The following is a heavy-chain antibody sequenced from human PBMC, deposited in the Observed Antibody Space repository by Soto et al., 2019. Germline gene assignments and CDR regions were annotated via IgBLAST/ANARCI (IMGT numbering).Heavy chain of an antibody. Sequence: PGGSLRLSCAASGFTFSSYWMSWVRQAPGKGLEWVANIKQDGSEKYYADSVKGRFTISRDNAKNSLYLQMNSLRAEDTAVYYCAKYFGSGSFQTFDYWGQGTLVTVSS. CDR2: IKQDGSEK. J-gene: IGHJ4*02. CDR1: GFTFSSYW. CDR3: AKYFGSGSFQTFDY. V-gene: IGHV3-7*02. D-gene: IGHD3-10*01.